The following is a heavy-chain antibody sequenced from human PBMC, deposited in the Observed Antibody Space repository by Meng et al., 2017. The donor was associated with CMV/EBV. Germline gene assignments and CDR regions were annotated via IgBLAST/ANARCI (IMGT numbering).Heavy chain of an antibody. D-gene: IGHD2-2*02. Sequence: GESLKISCAASGFTFSSYAMHWVRQAPGKGLEWVSVIYSGGSSTYYADSVKGRFTISRDNSKNTLYLQMNSLRAEDTAVYYCAKESCSSTSCYNYFDYWGQGTLVTVSS. V-gene: IGHV3-23*03. J-gene: IGHJ4*02. CDR2: IYSGGSST. CDR3: AKESCSSTSCYNYFDY. CDR1: GFTFSSYA.